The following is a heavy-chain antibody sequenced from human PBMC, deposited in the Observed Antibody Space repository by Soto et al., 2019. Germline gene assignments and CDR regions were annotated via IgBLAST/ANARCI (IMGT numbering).Heavy chain of an antibody. J-gene: IGHJ3*02. CDR2: IDWDDDK. V-gene: IGHV2-70*04. Sequence: SGPTLVNPTHTLTLTCTFSGFSLSTSGMRVSWIRQPPGKALEWLARIDWDDDKFYSTSLKTRLTISKDTSKNQVVLTMTNMDHVDTATYYCARLWLHDAFDIWGQGTMVTVSS. D-gene: IGHD6-19*01. CDR3: ARLWLHDAFDI. CDR1: GFSLSTSGMR.